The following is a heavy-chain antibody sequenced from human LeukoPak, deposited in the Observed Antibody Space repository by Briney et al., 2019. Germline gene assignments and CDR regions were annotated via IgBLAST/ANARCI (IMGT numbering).Heavy chain of an antibody. D-gene: IGHD6-13*01. V-gene: IGHV4-61*02. CDR1: GGSISSGIYY. Sequence: SETLSLTCTVSGGSISSGIYYWSWIRQPAGKGLEWIGRIYTSGSTNYNPSLKSRVTISVDTSKNQFSLKLSSVTAADTAVYYCASTDSSSRNYWGQGTLVTVSS. J-gene: IGHJ4*02. CDR3: ASTDSSSRNY. CDR2: IYTSGST.